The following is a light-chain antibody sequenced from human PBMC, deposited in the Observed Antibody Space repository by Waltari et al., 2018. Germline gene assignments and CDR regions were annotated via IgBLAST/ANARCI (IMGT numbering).Light chain of an antibody. Sequence: QTVVTQEPSLSVSPGGTVTLTCALSSGSLSTTSYATWYQQTPVQAPRTLVYKANARSSGVPARFSGSILGNTAALTITGAQADDESDYYCALYMGSGIWVFGGGTRLTVL. CDR3: ALYMGSGIWV. J-gene: IGLJ3*02. V-gene: IGLV8-61*01. CDR1: SGSLSTTSY. CDR2: KAN.